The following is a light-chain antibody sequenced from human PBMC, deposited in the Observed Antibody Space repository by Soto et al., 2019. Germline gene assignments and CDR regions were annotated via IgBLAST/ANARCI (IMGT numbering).Light chain of an antibody. V-gene: IGLV1-40*01. J-gene: IGLJ1*01. CDR2: AND. Sequence: QSVLTQPPSVSGAPGQRLTISCTGSSSNIGAGYDVHWYQQLPGTAPRLLIYANDNRPSGIPDRFSGSKSGTSASLAITGLQAEDEADYYCQSYDSSLSGYVFGTGTKVTVL. CDR1: SSNIGAGYD. CDR3: QSYDSSLSGYV.